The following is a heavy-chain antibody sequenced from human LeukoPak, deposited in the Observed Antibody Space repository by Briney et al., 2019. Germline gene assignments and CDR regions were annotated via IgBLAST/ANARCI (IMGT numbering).Heavy chain of an antibody. CDR1: GSTFSRYW. Sequence: GGSLRLSCAASGSTFSRYWMHWVRQVSGKGLVWVSRINSDGSSTSYADSVKGRFTISRDNAKNTLYLQMNSLRAEDTAVYYRVAATDDFWSGHSLDYWGQGTLVTVSS. J-gene: IGHJ4*02. D-gene: IGHD3-3*01. V-gene: IGHV3-74*01. CDR2: INSDGSST. CDR3: VAATDDFWSGHSLDY.